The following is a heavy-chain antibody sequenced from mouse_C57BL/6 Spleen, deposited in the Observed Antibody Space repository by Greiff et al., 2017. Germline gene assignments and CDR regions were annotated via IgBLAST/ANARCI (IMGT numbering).Heavy chain of an antibody. CDR1: GYTFTSYW. J-gene: IGHJ2*01. CDR2: IDPSDSET. Sequence: VQLQQPGAELVRPGSSVKLSCKASGYTFTSYWMHWVKQRPIQGLEWIGNIDPSDSETHYNQKFKDKATLTVDKSSSTAYMQLSSLTSEDSAVYYGARRGGNYVDYWGQGTTLTVSS. D-gene: IGHD1-1*02. V-gene: IGHV1-52*01. CDR3: ARRGGNYVDY.